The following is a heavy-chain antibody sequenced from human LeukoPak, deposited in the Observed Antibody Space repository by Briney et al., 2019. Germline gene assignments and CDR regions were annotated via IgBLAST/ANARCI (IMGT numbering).Heavy chain of an antibody. J-gene: IGHJ5*02. CDR2: IYYSGST. V-gene: IGHV4-59*11. Sequence: SETLSLTCTVSGGSISSHYWSWIRQPPGKGLEWIGYIYYSGSTNYNPSLKSRVTISVDTSKNQFSLKLSTVTAADTAVYYCATAGKIGWFDPWGQGTLVTVSS. CDR3: ATAGKIGWFDP. CDR1: GGSISSHY.